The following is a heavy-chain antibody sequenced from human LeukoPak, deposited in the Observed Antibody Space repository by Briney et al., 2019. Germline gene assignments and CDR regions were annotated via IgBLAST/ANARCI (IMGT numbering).Heavy chain of an antibody. D-gene: IGHD3-3*02. V-gene: IGHV4-34*01. CDR3: ARGDPHFVVALGDY. CDR2: INHSGST. Sequence: SETLSLTCAVYGGSFSGYYWSWIRQPPGKGLEWIGEINHSGSTNYNPSLKSRVTISVDTSKNQFSLKLSSVTAADTAVYYCARGDPHFVVALGDYWGQGTLVTVSS. CDR1: GGSFSGYY. J-gene: IGHJ4*02.